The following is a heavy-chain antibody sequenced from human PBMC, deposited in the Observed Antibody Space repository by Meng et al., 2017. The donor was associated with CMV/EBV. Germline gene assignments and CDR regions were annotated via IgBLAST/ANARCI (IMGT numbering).Heavy chain of an antibody. CDR3: ARPIDYDSSGYYWGLGY. D-gene: IGHD3-22*01. V-gene: IGHV3-30-3*01. J-gene: IGHJ4*02. CDR1: GGTFSSYA. Sequence: VQVVQSGAEVKRPGFSVKVSCKASGGTFSSYAMHWVRQAPGKGLEWVAVISYDGSNKYYADSVKGRFTISRDNSKNTLYLQMNSLRAEDTAVYYCARPIDYDSSGYYWGLGYWGQGTLVTVSS. CDR2: ISYDGSNK.